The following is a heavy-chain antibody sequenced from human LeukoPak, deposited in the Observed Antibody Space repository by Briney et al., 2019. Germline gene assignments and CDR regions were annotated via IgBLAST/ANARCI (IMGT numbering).Heavy chain of an antibody. D-gene: IGHD4-17*01. CDR2: TTHSGST. CDR3: ARRDYGDYVGSDY. CDR1: GGSFSGYY. J-gene: IGHJ4*02. Sequence: SETLSLTCAVYGGSFSGYYWSWLRQPPGKGLEGIGETTHSGSTNYNPSLRSRVTIAVDRSKNQFSLKLSSVTAPDTAVYYCARRDYGDYVGSDYWGQGTLVTVSS. V-gene: IGHV4-34*01.